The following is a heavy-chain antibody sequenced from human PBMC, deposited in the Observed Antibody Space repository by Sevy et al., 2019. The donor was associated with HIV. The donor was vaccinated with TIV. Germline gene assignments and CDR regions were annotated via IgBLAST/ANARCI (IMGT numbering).Heavy chain of an antibody. CDR1: EFTFSSYA. J-gene: IGHJ6*02. CDR3: AKMVVVPKYYYYGMDV. Sequence: GGSLRLSCSASEFTFSSYAMSWVRQAPGKGLEWVSSISGSGGSTYYADSVKGRFTISRDNSKNTLYLQMNSLRAEDTAVYYCAKMVVVPKYYYYGMDVWGQGTTVTVSS. V-gene: IGHV3-23*01. D-gene: IGHD3-22*01. CDR2: ISGSGGST.